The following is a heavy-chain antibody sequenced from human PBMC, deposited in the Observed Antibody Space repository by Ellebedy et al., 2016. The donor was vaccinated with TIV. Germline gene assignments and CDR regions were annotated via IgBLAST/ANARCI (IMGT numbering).Heavy chain of an antibody. V-gene: IGHV1-69*13. Sequence: SVKVSXXASGGTFSSYAISWVRQAPGQGLEWMGGIIPIFGTANYAQKFQGRVTITADESTSTAYMELSSLRSEDTAVYYCARPRPDYGDYVANWFDPWGQGTLVTVSS. D-gene: IGHD4-17*01. CDR1: GGTFSSYA. CDR3: ARPRPDYGDYVANWFDP. J-gene: IGHJ5*02. CDR2: IIPIFGTA.